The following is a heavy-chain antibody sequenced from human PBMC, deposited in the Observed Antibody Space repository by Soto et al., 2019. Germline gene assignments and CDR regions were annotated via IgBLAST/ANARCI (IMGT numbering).Heavy chain of an antibody. CDR1: GGSISSGGYY. CDR3: ARSDCSGGSCYSFYYSGMDV. D-gene: IGHD2-15*01. V-gene: IGHV4-31*03. CDR2: IYYSGST. Sequence: QVQLQESGPGLVKPSQTLSLTCTVSGGSISSGGYYWSWIRQHPGKGLEWIGYIYYSGSTYYNPSLKGRVTLSADTSKYPFSLKLSSMTAADTAVYYCARSDCSGGSCYSFYYSGMDVWGQGTTVTVSS. J-gene: IGHJ6*02.